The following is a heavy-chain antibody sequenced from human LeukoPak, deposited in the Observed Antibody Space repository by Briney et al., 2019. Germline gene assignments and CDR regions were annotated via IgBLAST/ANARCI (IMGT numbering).Heavy chain of an antibody. CDR3: ARDDDYGDYA. J-gene: IGHJ5*02. CDR1: GGTFSSYA. V-gene: IGHV1-69*06. CDR2: IIPIFGTA. Sequence: SVKVSCKCSGGTFSSYAISWVRPAPGQGLEWMGRIIPIFGTASYAQKFQGRVTITADKSTSTAYMELSSLRSEDTAVYYCARDDDYGDYAWGQGTLVTVSS. D-gene: IGHD4-17*01.